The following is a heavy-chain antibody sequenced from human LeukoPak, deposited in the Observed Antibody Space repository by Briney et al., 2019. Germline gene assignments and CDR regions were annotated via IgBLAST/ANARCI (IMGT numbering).Heavy chain of an antibody. Sequence: GGSLRLSCAASGFTFNSYAMSWVRQAPGKGLEWVSGISGSDGSTDYADSVKGRFTISRDNSKNTLYLQMNSLRAEDTAVYYCANYESGSSSGDYWGQGTLVTVSS. V-gene: IGHV3-23*01. D-gene: IGHD6-6*01. CDR1: GFTFNSYA. CDR2: ISGSDGST. CDR3: ANYESGSSSGDY. J-gene: IGHJ4*02.